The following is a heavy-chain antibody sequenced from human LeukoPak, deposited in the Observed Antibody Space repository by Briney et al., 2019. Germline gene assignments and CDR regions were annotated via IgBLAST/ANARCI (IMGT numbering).Heavy chain of an antibody. CDR1: GGSIGSSNYF. V-gene: IGHV4-39*01. J-gene: IGHJ4*02. Sequence: SETLSLTCTVSGGSIGSSNYFWGWIRQTAGMRLEWNGSIYYSGTIYYNPSLKSRVTISVDTSKNQFSLRLRSVTAADTAVYYCARHEEEDGYNAKTFDYWGQGTLVTVSS. CDR2: IYYSGTI. D-gene: IGHD5-24*01. CDR3: ARHEEEDGYNAKTFDY.